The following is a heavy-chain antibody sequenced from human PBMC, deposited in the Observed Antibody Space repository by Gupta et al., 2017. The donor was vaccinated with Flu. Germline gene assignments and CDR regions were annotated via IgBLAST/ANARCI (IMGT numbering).Heavy chain of an antibody. CDR1: GYSISSGYY. CDR3: ATSIVGATTQDY. J-gene: IGHJ4*02. V-gene: IGHV4-38-2*01. D-gene: IGHD1-26*01. Sequence: QVQLQESGPGLVKPSETLSLTCAVSGYSISSGYYWGWIRQPPGKGLEWIGSIYHSGSTYYNPSLKSRVTISVDTSKNQFSLKLSSVTAADTAVYYCATSIVGATTQDYWGQGTLVTVSS. CDR2: IYHSGST.